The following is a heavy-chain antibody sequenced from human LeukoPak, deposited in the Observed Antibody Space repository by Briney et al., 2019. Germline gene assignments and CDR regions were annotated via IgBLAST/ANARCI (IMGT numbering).Heavy chain of an antibody. CDR3: ARFTRSSSSHYYYYAMDV. D-gene: IGHD6-6*01. CDR1: GGSISMSTYY. V-gene: IGHV4-39*01. CDR2: IHFSGNS. Sequence: PSETLSLTCTVSGGSISMSTYYWGWIRQPPGKGLECIWSIHFSGNSYYNPSPSLKSRVTISVDTSKNQFSLNVISVTAADTAVYYCARFTRSSSSHYYYYAMDVWGQGTTVTVSS. J-gene: IGHJ6*02.